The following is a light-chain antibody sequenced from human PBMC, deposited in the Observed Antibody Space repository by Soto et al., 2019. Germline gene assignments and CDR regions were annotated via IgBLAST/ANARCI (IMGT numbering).Light chain of an antibody. CDR3: SSYISNSIVV. CDR1: SSDVGDYNY. Sequence: QSALTQPASVSGSPGQSITISCTGTSSDVGDYNYVSWYQQYPGKAPKLMIYEVSHRLSGVSNRFSGSKSDYTASLTISGLQDEDEADYYCSSYISNSIVVFGGGTKVTVL. J-gene: IGLJ2*01. V-gene: IGLV2-14*01. CDR2: EVS.